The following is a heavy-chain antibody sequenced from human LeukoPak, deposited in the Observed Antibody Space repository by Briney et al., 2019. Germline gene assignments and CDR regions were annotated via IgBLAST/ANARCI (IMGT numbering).Heavy chain of an antibody. CDR3: GKDAGTISWDDPLGY. J-gene: IGHJ4*02. CDR1: GFIFSSYG. V-gene: IGHV3-30*02. D-gene: IGHD1-1*01. Sequence: AGGSLRLSCTASGFIFSSYGMHWVRQAPGKGLEWVAFIRYDGNSQYFVDSVKGRFTISRDNSKNTLFLQMNSLRPEDTAVYYCGKDAGTISWDDPLGYWGQGTLVTVSS. CDR2: IRYDGNSQ.